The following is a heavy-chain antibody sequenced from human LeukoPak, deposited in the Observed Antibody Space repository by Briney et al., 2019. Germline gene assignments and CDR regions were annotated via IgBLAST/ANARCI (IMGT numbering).Heavy chain of an antibody. CDR2: ISGSGGNT. D-gene: IGHD3-16*01. Sequence: GGSLRLSCAASGFTFSSYAMSWVRQAPGKGLEWVSTISGSGGNTYYADSVKGRFTISRDNSKNTLYLQMNSLRAEDTAVYYCAKDRALGEQPFDYWGQGTLVTASS. CDR3: AKDRALGEQPFDY. V-gene: IGHV3-23*01. CDR1: GFTFSSYA. J-gene: IGHJ4*02.